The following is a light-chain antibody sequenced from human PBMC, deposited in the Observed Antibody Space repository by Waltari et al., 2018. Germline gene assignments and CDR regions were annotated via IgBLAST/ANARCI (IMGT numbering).Light chain of an antibody. J-gene: IGKJ1*01. CDR2: RAS. CDR3: QQHGTLPAT. V-gene: IGKV3-20*01. Sequence: IVLTQSPGTASLSQGDRVTLSCRASQTVGSSSLAWYQQKPGQAPRLVIYRASTRATGIPDRFSGSGSGTDVSLTISRLEPEDFAVYYCQQHGTLPATFGQGTKVEIK. CDR1: QTVGSSS.